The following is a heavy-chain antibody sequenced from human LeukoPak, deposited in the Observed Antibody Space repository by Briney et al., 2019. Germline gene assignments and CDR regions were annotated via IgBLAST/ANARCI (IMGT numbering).Heavy chain of an antibody. V-gene: IGHV4-34*01. J-gene: IGHJ6*02. CDR1: GGSFSGYS. CDR3: AKKRVDVVGNQYYYYYGLDV. Sequence: SETLSLTCAFYGGSFSGYSLTWIRQPPGKGLEWIGEINHSGINHFNPSLKSRVTISADTSKKQVFLNLSAVTAADTAVYYCAKKRVDVVGNQYYYYYGLDVWGQGTTVTVSS. CDR2: INHSGIN. D-gene: IGHD2-21*01.